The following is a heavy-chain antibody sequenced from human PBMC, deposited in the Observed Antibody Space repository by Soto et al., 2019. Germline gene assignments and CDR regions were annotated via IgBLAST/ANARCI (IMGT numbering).Heavy chain of an antibody. CDR2: IYPGDSHT. Sequence: WIRQPPGKGLEWMGIIYPGDSHTRYSPSFQGQVTISADKSISTAYLQWSSLRASDTAMYYCARLYGSGKLEGEKVYDAFDIWGQGTMVTVSS. J-gene: IGHJ3*02. CDR3: ARLYGSGKLEGEKVYDAFDI. D-gene: IGHD3-10*01. V-gene: IGHV5-51*01.